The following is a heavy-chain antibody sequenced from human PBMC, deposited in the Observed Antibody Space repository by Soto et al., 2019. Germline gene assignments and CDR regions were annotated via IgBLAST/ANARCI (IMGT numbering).Heavy chain of an antibody. D-gene: IGHD2-21*01. CDR2: ISSRSNTI. Sequence: PGGSLRLSCAASGLTFRSYRMNWVRQAPGKALEGLSYISSRSNTIFCADSVKGRFTNSRDSANSSLYLKVNSLGDDDTAVYFCARGLGWRRGPFVFWGQGT. J-gene: IGHJ4*02. CDR1: GLTFRSYR. V-gene: IGHV3-48*02. CDR3: ARGLGWRRGPFVF.